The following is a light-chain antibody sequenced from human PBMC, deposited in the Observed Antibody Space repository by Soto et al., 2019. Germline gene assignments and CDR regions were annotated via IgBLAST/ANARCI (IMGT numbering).Light chain of an antibody. CDR3: QQYGSSPPVT. CDR2: GAS. J-gene: IGKJ5*01. V-gene: IGKV3-20*01. CDR1: QSVSSSY. Sequence: ENVFAPAPGTLSFSPGERAPPSCRARQSVSSSYLAWYQQKPGQAPRLLIYGASSRATGIPDRFSGSGSGTDFTLTISRLEPEDFAVYYCQQYGSSPPVTFGQGTRLEIK.